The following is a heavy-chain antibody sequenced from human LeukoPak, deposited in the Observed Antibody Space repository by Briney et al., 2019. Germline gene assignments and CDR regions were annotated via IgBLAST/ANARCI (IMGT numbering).Heavy chain of an antibody. J-gene: IGHJ4*02. D-gene: IGHD2-2*01. V-gene: IGHV4-31*03. CDR1: GGSISSGGYY. Sequence: PSQTLSLTFTVSGGSISSGGYYWSWIRQHPGKGLEWIGYIYYSGSTYYNPSLKSRVTISVDTSKNQFSLKLSSVTAADTAVYYCARVTAAAENFDYWGQGTLVTVSS. CDR3: ARVTAAAENFDY. CDR2: IYYSGST.